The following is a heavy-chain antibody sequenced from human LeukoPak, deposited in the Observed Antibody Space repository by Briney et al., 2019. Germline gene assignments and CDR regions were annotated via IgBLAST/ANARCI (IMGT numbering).Heavy chain of an antibody. V-gene: IGHV4-4*07. D-gene: IGHD5-18*01. CDR2: LYTTGTT. J-gene: IGHJ4*03. Sequence: PSETQSLTCDVCGASHTLCYWSGPRQSAGKGLEWIGRLYTTGTTNYNPLLKSRVVMSGDSSKNQLSLTLTPVTAADTAVFYGVLEGANWEEPNVARDTGGPGAPVTVSS. CDR1: GASHTLCY. CDR3: VLEGANWEEPNVARDT.